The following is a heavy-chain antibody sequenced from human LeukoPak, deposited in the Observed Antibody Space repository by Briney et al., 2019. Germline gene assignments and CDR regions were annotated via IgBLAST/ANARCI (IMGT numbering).Heavy chain of an antibody. CDR1: GFNFSTYE. V-gene: IGHV3-23*01. Sequence: GGSLRLSCGVSGFNFSTYEMNWVRQAPGKGLEWVSHISRSGDTIYYADSVKGRFTISRDNSKNTLYLQMNSLRAEDTAVYYCAKSDSYYYYYGMDVWGQGTTVTVSS. CDR2: ISRSGDTI. CDR3: AKSDSYYYYYGMDV. J-gene: IGHJ6*02.